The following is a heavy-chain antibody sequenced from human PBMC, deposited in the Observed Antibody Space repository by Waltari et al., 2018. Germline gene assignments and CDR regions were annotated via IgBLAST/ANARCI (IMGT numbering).Heavy chain of an antibody. D-gene: IGHD6-13*01. CDR3: ARESLYSSSWYSVVRMDPYFDY. CDR2: ISSSGSTI. CDR1: GGSISSSSYY. V-gene: IGHV3-11*04. J-gene: IGHJ4*02. Sequence: QLQLQESGPGLVKPSETLSLTCTVSGGSISSSSYYWGWIRQPPGKGLEWVSYISSSGSTIYYADSVKGRFTISRDNAKNSLYLQMNSLRAEDTAVYYCARESLYSSSWYSVVRMDPYFDYWGQGTLVTVSS.